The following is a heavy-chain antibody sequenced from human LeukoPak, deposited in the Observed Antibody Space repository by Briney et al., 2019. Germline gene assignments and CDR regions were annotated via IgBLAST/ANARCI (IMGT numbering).Heavy chain of an antibody. Sequence: VASVKVSCKASGYTFTSYYMHWVRQAPGQGLEWMGIINPSGGSTSYAQKFQGRVTMTRDTSTSTVYMELSSLRSEDTAVYYCAKDVTGYSSSQDAFDIWGQGTMVTVSS. CDR3: AKDVTGYSSSQDAFDI. V-gene: IGHV1-46*01. CDR2: INPSGGST. J-gene: IGHJ3*02. CDR1: GYTFTSYY. D-gene: IGHD6-13*01.